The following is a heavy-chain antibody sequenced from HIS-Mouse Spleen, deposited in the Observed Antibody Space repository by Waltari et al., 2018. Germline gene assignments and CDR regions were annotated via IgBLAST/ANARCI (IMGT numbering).Heavy chain of an antibody. D-gene: IGHD4-4*01. Sequence: QVQLVQSGAEVKKPGASVQVSCKASGYTFTSYDINWLRQATGQGLEWMGWMNTNSGNTGYAQKFQGRVTMTRNTSISTAYMELSSLRSEDTAVYYCARGHDYSNYFDYWGQGTLVTVSS. J-gene: IGHJ4*02. V-gene: IGHV1-8*01. CDR3: ARGHDYSNYFDY. CDR2: MNTNSGNT. CDR1: GYTFTSYD.